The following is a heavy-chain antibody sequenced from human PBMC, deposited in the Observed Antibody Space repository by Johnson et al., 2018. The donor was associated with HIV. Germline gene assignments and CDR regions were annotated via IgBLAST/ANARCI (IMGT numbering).Heavy chain of an antibody. CDR2: IYSGGGT. CDR1: GFTFSSYA. V-gene: IGHV3-NL1*01. D-gene: IGHD1-26*01. J-gene: IGHJ3*01. CDR3: VTADRGSA. Sequence: QVQLVESGGGVVQPGGSLRISCAASGFTFSSYAMHWVRQAPGKGLEWVSVIYSGGGTYYDDSVKGRFTISRDNSKNTLYLQMNSQRVEDTAVYYCVTADRGSAWGQGTTVTVSS.